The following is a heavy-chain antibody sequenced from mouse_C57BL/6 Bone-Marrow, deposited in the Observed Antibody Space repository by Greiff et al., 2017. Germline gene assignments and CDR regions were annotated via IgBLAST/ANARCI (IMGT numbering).Heavy chain of an antibody. V-gene: IGHV1-82*01. Sequence: QVQLQQSGPELVKPGASVKISCKASGYAFSSSWMNWVKQRPGKGLEWIGRIYPGDGDTNYNGKFKGKATLTANKSSSTAYLQLGSLRSEDYAVYVCARYTLSSYAMDDWGQGTSVTVSS. J-gene: IGHJ4*01. CDR1: GYAFSSSW. CDR3: ARYTLSSYAMDD. D-gene: IGHD1-1*02. CDR2: IYPGDGDT.